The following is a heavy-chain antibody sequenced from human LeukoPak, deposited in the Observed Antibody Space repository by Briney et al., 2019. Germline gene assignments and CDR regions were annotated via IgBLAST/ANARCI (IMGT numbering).Heavy chain of an antibody. J-gene: IGHJ4*02. Sequence: SETLSLTCAVYGGSFSGYYWSWIRQPPGKGPEWIGEINHRGSTNYNPSLKSRVTISVDTSKNQFSLKLSSVTAADTAVYYCARGRKTYYDSSGLNDYWGQGTLVTVSS. CDR3: ARGRKTYYDSSGLNDY. V-gene: IGHV4-34*01. D-gene: IGHD3-22*01. CDR1: GGSFSGYY. CDR2: INHRGST.